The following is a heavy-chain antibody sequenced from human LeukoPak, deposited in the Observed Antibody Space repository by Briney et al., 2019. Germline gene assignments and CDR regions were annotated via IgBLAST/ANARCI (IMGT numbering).Heavy chain of an antibody. D-gene: IGHD6-6*01. CDR2: ISSSGSTI. V-gene: IGHV3-48*03. J-gene: IGHJ4*02. CDR3: ARDLYQQLVYDY. Sequence: GGSLRLSCAASGFTFSSYEMNWVRQAPGKGLEWVSYISSSGSTIYYADSVKGRSTISRDNAKNSLYLQMNSLRAEDTAVYYCARDLYQQLVYDYWGQGTLVTVSS. CDR1: GFTFSSYE.